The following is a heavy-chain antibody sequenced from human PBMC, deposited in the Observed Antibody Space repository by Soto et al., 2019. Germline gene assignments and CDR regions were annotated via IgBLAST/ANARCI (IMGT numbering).Heavy chain of an antibody. J-gene: IGHJ6*02. Sequence: ASVKVSCKASGYTFTTYDINWVRQTPGQGLEWLGWMDPNSGSTGYAQNSQGRITMTRNISRNTAHMELSSLQSEDTAVYYCARERKFDFWRKGLDVWGQGTRVTVSS. V-gene: IGHV1-8*01. D-gene: IGHD3-3*01. CDR1: GYTFTTYD. CDR2: MDPNSGST. CDR3: ARERKFDFWRKGLDV.